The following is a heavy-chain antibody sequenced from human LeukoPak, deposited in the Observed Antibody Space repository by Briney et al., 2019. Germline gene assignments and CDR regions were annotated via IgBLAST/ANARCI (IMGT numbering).Heavy chain of an antibody. CDR2: IYTSGST. CDR3: AREWYGYYGSGSSNYYYMDV. V-gene: IGHV4-4*07. Sequence: SETLSLTCTVSGGSISSYYWSWIRQPAGQGLEWIGSIYTSGSTNYHPSLKSRVTMSVDTSKNQFSLKLSSVTAADTAVYYCAREWYGYYGSGSSNYYYMDVWGKGTTVTVSS. CDR1: GGSISSYY. J-gene: IGHJ6*03. D-gene: IGHD3-10*01.